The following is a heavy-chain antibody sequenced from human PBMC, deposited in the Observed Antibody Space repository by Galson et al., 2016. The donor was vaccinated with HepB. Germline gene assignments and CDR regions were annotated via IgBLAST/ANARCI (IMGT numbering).Heavy chain of an antibody. Sequence: SLRLSCAASGFTFRNYGMTWVRQAPGKGLEVVSSISRSGDSTDYADSVKGRFTISGDNSKNTLYLQMNSLRAEDTAVYYCATEAQILAPTLDYSGQGTLVTVAS. D-gene: IGHD2/OR15-2a*01. V-gene: IGHV3-23*01. J-gene: IGHJ4*02. CDR2: ISRSGDST. CDR1: GFTFRNYG. CDR3: ATEAQILAPTLDY.